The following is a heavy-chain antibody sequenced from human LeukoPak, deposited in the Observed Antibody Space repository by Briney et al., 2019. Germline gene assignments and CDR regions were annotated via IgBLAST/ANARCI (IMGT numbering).Heavy chain of an antibody. CDR2: IWYDGSNK. V-gene: IGHV3-33*01. Sequence: QPGGSLRLSCAASGFTFSSYGMHWVRQAPGKGLEWVAVIWYDGSNKYYADSVKGRFTISRDNSKNTLYLQMNSLRAEDTAVYYCASIPDPLYYYDSPGPYYFDYWGQGTLVTVSS. CDR1: GFTFSSYG. CDR3: ASIPDPLYYYDSPGPYYFDY. D-gene: IGHD3-22*01. J-gene: IGHJ4*02.